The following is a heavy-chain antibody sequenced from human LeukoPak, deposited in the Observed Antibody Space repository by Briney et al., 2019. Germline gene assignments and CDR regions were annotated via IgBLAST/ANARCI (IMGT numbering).Heavy chain of an antibody. CDR1: GFTFSSYA. Sequence: GGSLRLSCAASGFTFSSYAMSWVRQAPGKGLEWVSAISGSGGSTYYADSVKGRFTISRDNSKNTLYLQMNSLRAEDTAVYYCARSYGSGSYPSSRAFDIWGQGTMVTVSS. J-gene: IGHJ3*02. CDR2: ISGSGGST. D-gene: IGHD3-10*01. CDR3: ARSYGSGSYPSSRAFDI. V-gene: IGHV3-23*01.